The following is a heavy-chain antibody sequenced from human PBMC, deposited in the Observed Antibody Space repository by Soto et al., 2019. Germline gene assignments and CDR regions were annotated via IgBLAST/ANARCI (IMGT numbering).Heavy chain of an antibody. D-gene: IGHD4-17*01. Sequence: LRLSCAASGFIFNDYYMSWIRQAPGKGLEWLSNISGSSGSKKYADAGKGRFTISRDNAKKSLYLEMHSLRAEDTAVYYCTRYAAEVTTFFDHWGQGTLVTVSS. J-gene: IGHJ4*02. CDR2: ISGSSGSK. CDR1: GFIFNDYY. V-gene: IGHV3-11*06. CDR3: TRYAAEVTTFFDH.